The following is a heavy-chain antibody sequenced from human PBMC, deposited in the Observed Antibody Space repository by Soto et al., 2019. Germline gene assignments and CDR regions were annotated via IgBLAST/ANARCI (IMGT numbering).Heavy chain of an antibody. Sequence: VQLVESGGGLVQPGGSLRLSCAASGFTFSTYSMNWVRQAPGKGLEWVSYISFSSSTIFYADSVRGRFTISRDNAKSSLYLQMNTLRDEDTAVYYCARDNGMAGSFDPWGQGTLVTVSS. CDR2: ISFSSSTI. J-gene: IGHJ5*02. CDR1: GFTFSTYS. D-gene: IGHD2-8*01. CDR3: ARDNGMAGSFDP. V-gene: IGHV3-48*02.